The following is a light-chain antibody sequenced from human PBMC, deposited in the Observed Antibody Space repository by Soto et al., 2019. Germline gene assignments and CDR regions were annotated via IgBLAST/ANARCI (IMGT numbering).Light chain of an antibody. Sequence: EIVLTQSPAILSLSPGESATLSCRASQSVSNSLSWYQQKPGQAPRLLIYDSSNRATGIPDRFIGSGSGTDFALTISRLEPGDFAVYYCQQRGSWPLTFGQGTRLEIK. CDR2: DSS. CDR3: QQRGSWPLT. V-gene: IGKV3-11*01. J-gene: IGKJ5*01. CDR1: QSVSNS.